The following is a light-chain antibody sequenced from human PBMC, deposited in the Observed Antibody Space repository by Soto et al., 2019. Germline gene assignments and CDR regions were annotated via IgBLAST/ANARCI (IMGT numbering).Light chain of an antibody. V-gene: IGKV1-5*03. CDR3: QQYNSYSYT. Sequence: DIPMPQSPSTLSASVGAMVTITCRASQSISSWLAWYQQKPGKAPKLLIYKASSLESGVPSRFSGSGSGTEFTLTISSLQPDDVATYYCQQYNSYSYTFGQGTKVDIK. J-gene: IGKJ2*01. CDR1: QSISSW. CDR2: KAS.